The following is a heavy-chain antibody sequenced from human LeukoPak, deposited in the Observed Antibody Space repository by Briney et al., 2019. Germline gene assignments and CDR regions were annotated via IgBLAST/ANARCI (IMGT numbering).Heavy chain of an antibody. V-gene: IGHV4-59*01. CDR1: GGSISSYY. D-gene: IGHD5-18*01. J-gene: IGHJ4*02. CDR3: ARAGYSYGTGYYFDS. CDR2: IYYTGAT. Sequence: SETLSLTCTVSGGSISSYYWSWIRLPPGKGREWIVYIYYTGATYYNPSLKSRVTISLDTSKNQFSLKLSAVTAADAAVYYCARAGYSYGTGYYFDSWGQGALVTVSS.